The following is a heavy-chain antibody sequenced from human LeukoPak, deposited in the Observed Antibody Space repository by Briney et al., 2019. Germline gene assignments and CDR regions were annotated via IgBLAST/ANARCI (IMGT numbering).Heavy chain of an antibody. Sequence: GGSLRLSCAASGFTFSSYAMHWVRQAPGKGLEWAAVISYDGSNKYYADSVKGRFTISRDNSKNTLYLQMNSLRAEDTAVYYCARDRSRQWSKPDYWGQGTLVTVSS. V-gene: IGHV3-30-3*01. D-gene: IGHD2-8*01. CDR3: ARDRSRQWSKPDY. CDR1: GFTFSSYA. CDR2: ISYDGSNK. J-gene: IGHJ4*02.